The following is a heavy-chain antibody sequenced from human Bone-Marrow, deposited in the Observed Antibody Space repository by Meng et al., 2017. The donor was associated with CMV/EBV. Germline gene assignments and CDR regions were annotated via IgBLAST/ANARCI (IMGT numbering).Heavy chain of an antibody. J-gene: IGHJ4*02. CDR2: SDHSGST. D-gene: IGHD6-19*01. Sequence: SETLSLTCAVYGGSFSDYYWTWIRQPPGKGLEWIGESDHSGSTNYNSSLKSRVTISVDTSRNQFSLKLNYVTAADTSVYYCARRSRYYSGSYLDYWGQGALVTVSS. V-gene: IGHV4-34*01. CDR3: ARRSRYYSGSYLDY. CDR1: GGSFSDYY.